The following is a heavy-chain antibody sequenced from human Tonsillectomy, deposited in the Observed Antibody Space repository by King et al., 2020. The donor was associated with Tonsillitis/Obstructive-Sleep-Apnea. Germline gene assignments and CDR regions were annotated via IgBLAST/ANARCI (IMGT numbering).Heavy chain of an antibody. D-gene: IGHD5-24*01. Sequence: VQLVESGAEVKKPGESLKISCKGSGYSFSTYWIGWVRQMPGKGLEWMGIIYPGDSDTRYSPSFQGQVTISADKSISTAYLQWSSLKASDTAMYYCARHRGDGYNLKRPYYYYVMDVWGQGTTVTVSS. CDR1: GYSFSTYW. CDR2: IYPGDSDT. CDR3: ARHRGDGYNLKRPYYYYVMDV. J-gene: IGHJ6*02. V-gene: IGHV5-51*01.